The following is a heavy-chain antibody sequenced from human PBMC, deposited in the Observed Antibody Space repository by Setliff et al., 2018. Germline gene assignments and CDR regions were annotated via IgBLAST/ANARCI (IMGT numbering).Heavy chain of an antibody. CDR3: VRYNWNFPDC. CDR1: TFTLGTYS. D-gene: IGHD1-7*01. J-gene: IGHJ4*02. CDR2: ISPYSDYI. Sequence: SLRLSCAASTFTLGTYSMHWVRQAPGKGLAWVSSISPYSDYIYYADSVKGRLTISRDNARNTLYLQMNSLRVEDTAVYYCVRYNWNFPDCWGQGTLVTVSS. V-gene: IGHV3-21*01.